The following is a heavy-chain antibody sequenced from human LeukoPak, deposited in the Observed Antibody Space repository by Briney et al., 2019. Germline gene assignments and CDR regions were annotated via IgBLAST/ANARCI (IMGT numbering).Heavy chain of an antibody. CDR1: GYSFTTYW. Sequence: GESLKISCKGSGYSFTTYWIAWVRHMPGKGLEWMGIIFPGDSDTRYSPSFQGQVIISADKSISTAYLQWSGLKASDTAIYYCARTSSIAARGYFEYWGQGTLVTVSS. CDR2: IFPGDSDT. CDR3: ARTSSIAARGYFEY. V-gene: IGHV5-51*01. J-gene: IGHJ4*02. D-gene: IGHD6-6*01.